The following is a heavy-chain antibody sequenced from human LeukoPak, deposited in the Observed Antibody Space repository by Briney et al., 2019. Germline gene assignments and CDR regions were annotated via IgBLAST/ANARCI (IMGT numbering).Heavy chain of an antibody. D-gene: IGHD5-12*01. Sequence: GGSMRLSCAASGFTFSDYYMSWIRQAPGKGLEWVSYIGSSGSTIYHADSVKGRFTISRDNAKNSLYLQMNSLRAEDTAVYYCAREPLISGQHDAFDIWGQGTMVTVSS. CDR1: GFTFSDYY. CDR3: AREPLISGQHDAFDI. V-gene: IGHV3-11*04. CDR2: IGSSGSTI. J-gene: IGHJ3*02.